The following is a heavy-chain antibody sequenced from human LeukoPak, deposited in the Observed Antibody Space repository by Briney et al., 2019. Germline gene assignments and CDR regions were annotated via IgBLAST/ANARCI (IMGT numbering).Heavy chain of an antibody. CDR1: GYTFTSYD. D-gene: IGHD2-2*01. CDR3: ASRREVVPAATRRVRTQNHKSYYYYGMDV. Sequence: ASVKVSCKASGYTFTSYDINWVRQATGQGLEWMGWMNPNSGNTGYAQKFQGRVTMTRNTSISTAYMELGSLRSEDTAVYYCASRREVVPAATRRVRTQNHKSYYYYGMDVWGQGTTVTVSS. J-gene: IGHJ6*02. CDR2: MNPNSGNT. V-gene: IGHV1-8*01.